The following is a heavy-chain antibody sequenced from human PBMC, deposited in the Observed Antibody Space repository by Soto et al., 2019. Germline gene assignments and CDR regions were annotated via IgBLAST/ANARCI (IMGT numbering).Heavy chain of an antibody. Sequence: SVKVSCKASGGTFSSYAISWVRQAPGQGLEWMGGIIPIFGTANYAQKFQGRVTITADKSTSTAYMELSSLRSEDTAVYYCARGKVGPTGPFDAFDIWGQGPIVTV. CDR2: IIPIFGTA. J-gene: IGHJ3*02. V-gene: IGHV1-69*06. CDR3: ARGKVGPTGPFDAFDI. CDR1: GGTFSSYA. D-gene: IGHD1-26*01.